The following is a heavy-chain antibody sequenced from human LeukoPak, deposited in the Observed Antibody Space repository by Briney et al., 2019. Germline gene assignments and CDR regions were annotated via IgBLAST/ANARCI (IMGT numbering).Heavy chain of an antibody. V-gene: IGHV3-23*01. CDR3: AKDGVGDSSGYYLLEH. CDR1: GFTFTSYA. Sequence: GGSLRLSCAASGFTFTSYAMSWVRQAPGKGLEWVSAMSVSGGSTYYADPVKGRLTVSRDNSKNTLYLEMKSRRGEDTAVYYCAKDGVGDSSGYYLLEHWGQGTLVTVSS. D-gene: IGHD3-22*01. CDR2: MSVSGGST. J-gene: IGHJ1*01.